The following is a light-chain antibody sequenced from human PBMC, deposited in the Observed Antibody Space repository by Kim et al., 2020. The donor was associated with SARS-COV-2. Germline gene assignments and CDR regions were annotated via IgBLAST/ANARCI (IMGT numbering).Light chain of an antibody. Sequence: QSALTQPPSASGSPGQSVTISCTGTSSDVGGYNYVSWYQQHPGKAPKLMIYEVSKRPSGVPDRFSGSKSGNTASLTVSGLQAEDEADYYCSSYAGSNTVIFGGGTQRTVL. CDR3: SSYAGSNTVI. V-gene: IGLV2-8*01. J-gene: IGLJ2*01. CDR2: EVS. CDR1: SSDVGGYNY.